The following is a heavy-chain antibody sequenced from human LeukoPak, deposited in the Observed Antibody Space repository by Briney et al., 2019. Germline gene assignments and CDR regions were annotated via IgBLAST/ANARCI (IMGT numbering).Heavy chain of an antibody. D-gene: IGHD3-22*01. Sequence: SETLSLTCGVSGGSIDITNYWSWVRQAPGKGLEWIGEISHDGTTNHNPSLRSRVAMSLDRANDQFSLSLTSVTAADTAVYYCTREDRPFCPFAYWGQGVLVTVSS. CDR2: ISHDGTT. CDR1: GGSIDITNY. J-gene: IGHJ4*02. CDR3: TREDRPFCPFAY. V-gene: IGHV4-4*02.